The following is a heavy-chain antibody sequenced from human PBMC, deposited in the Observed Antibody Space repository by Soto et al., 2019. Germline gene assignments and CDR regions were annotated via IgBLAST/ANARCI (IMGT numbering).Heavy chain of an antibody. Sequence: SVKVSCKASGYTFTGYYMHWVRQAPGQGLEWMGWINPNSGGTNYAQKFQGWVTMTRDTSISTAYMELSRLRSDDTAVYYCARELITIFGVVTQDGMDVWGQGTTVTVSS. D-gene: IGHD3-3*01. CDR3: ARELITIFGVVTQDGMDV. CDR1: GYTFTGYY. V-gene: IGHV1-2*04. J-gene: IGHJ6*02. CDR2: INPNSGGT.